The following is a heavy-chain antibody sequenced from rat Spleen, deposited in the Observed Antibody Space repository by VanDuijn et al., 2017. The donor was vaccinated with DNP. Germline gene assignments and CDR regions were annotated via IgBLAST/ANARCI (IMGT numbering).Heavy chain of an antibody. D-gene: IGHD1-3*01. CDR2: IWMSGAT. J-gene: IGHJ4*01. CDR1: GFSLTSYN. V-gene: IGHV2-41*01. CDR3: ASTLVNYGTYGYYAMDA. Sequence: QVQLKESGPGLVQPSQTLSLTCTVAGFSLTSYNVHWVRQPPGKGLEWVGAIWMSGATDYNSALKSRLTIIKDTSKSQVFLKMNSLQTEDTATYYCASTLVNYGTYGYYAMDAWGQGTSVTVSS.